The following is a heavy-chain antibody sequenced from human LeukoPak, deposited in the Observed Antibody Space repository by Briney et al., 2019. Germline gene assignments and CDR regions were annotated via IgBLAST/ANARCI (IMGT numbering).Heavy chain of an antibody. V-gene: IGHV3-48*03. CDR3: AREWYYYDGSGSSFDY. J-gene: IGHJ4*02. CDR1: GFXFSSYE. Sequence: GGSLRLSCAASGFXFSSYEMNWVRQAPGKGLEWVSYISSSGSTIYYADSVKGRFTISRDNAKNSLYLQMNSLRAEDTAVYYCAREWYYYDGSGSSFDYWGQGTLVTVSS. CDR2: ISSSGSTI. D-gene: IGHD3-22*01.